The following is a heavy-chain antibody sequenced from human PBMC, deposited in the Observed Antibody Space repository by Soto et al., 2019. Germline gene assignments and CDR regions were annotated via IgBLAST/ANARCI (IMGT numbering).Heavy chain of an antibody. CDR2: LSYDGSNE. D-gene: IGHD3-9*01. J-gene: IGHJ6*02. V-gene: IGHV3-30*18. CDR3: AKDLRRAFYGMDV. Sequence: QVQLVESGGGVVQPGTSLRLSCAASGFTFSSYGMHWVHQAPGKGLEWVTLLSYDGSNEYYADSVKGRFTISRDNSKNTLYLQMNSLRTEDTAVYYCAKDLRRAFYGMDVWGQGTTVTVSS. CDR1: GFTFSSYG.